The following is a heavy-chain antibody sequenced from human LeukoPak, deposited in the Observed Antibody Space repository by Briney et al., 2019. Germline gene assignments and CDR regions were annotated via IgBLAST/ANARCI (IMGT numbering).Heavy chain of an antibody. CDR2: INHSGST. Sequence: SETLSLTCAVYGGSFSGYYWSWIRQPPGKGLEWIGEINHSGSTNYNPSLKSRVTISVDTSKNQFSLKLSSVTAADTAVYYCARANRPYYYYYYMDVWGKGTTVTVSS. J-gene: IGHJ6*03. CDR3: ARANRPYYYYYYMDV. V-gene: IGHV4-34*01. CDR1: GGSFSGYY. D-gene: IGHD2-8*01.